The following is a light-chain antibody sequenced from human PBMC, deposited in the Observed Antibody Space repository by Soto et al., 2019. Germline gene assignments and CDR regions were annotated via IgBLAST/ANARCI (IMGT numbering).Light chain of an antibody. CDR2: AAS. V-gene: IGKV1-27*01. Sequence: DIPMTQSPSSLSASVGDRVTITCRASQGISNYLAWYQQRPGKIPKLLIYAASTLQSGVPPRFSGSGAGTDFTLTISSLQPEDVATYYCQKYDSAPWTFGPGTKVEIK. J-gene: IGKJ1*01. CDR3: QKYDSAPWT. CDR1: QGISNY.